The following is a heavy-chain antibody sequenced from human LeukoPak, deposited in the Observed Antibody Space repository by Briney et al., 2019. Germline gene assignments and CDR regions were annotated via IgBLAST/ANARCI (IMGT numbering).Heavy chain of an antibody. Sequence: AGSLRLSCAASGFTFSNFAMTWVRQAPGKELEWVSSVVGRCSNYYEDSLKGRFPISRDNAKNSLYLQMNSLRAEDTAVYYCARIGAGSPRDYWGQGTLVTVSS. D-gene: IGHD6-13*01. J-gene: IGHJ4*02. CDR1: GFTFSNFA. CDR3: ARIGAGSPRDY. V-gene: IGHV3-21*01. CDR2: VVGRCSN.